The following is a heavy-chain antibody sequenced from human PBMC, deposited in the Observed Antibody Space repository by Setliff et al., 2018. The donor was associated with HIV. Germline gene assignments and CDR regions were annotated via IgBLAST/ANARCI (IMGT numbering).Heavy chain of an antibody. Sequence: AASVQVSCKASGYSFARYGLSWVRQAPGQGLEWMGWISGFNGNTKYAQSFQDRVAMTTETATSTAYMEMRSLRSDDTAVYFCARVPYRSAWFSGGHDAFDIWGQGTMVTVSS. J-gene: IGHJ3*02. CDR2: ISGFNGNT. CDR1: GYSFARYG. V-gene: IGHV1-18*01. D-gene: IGHD6-19*01. CDR3: ARVPYRSAWFSGGHDAFDI.